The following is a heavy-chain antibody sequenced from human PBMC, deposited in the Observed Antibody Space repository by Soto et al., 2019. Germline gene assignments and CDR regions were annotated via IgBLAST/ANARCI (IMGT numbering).Heavy chain of an antibody. CDR3: ARPNYYDSSGYYPGAFDI. J-gene: IGHJ3*02. V-gene: IGHV5-51*01. CDR2: IYPGDSDT. D-gene: IGHD3-22*01. Sequence: RGESLKISCKGSGYSFTSYWIGWVRQMPGKGLEWMGIIYPGDSDTRYSPSFQGQVTISADKSISTAYLQWSSLKASDTAMYYCARPNYYDSSGYYPGAFDIWGQGTMVTVSS. CDR1: GYSFTSYW.